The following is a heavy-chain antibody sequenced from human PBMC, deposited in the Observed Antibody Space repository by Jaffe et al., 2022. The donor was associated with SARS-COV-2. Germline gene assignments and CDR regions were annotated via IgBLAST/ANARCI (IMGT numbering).Heavy chain of an antibody. V-gene: IGHV3-23*01. CDR1: GFTFSSYA. J-gene: IGHJ6*02. CDR2: ISGSGGST. D-gene: IGHD3-22*01. Sequence: EVQLLESGGGLVQPGGSLRLSCAASGFTFSSYAMSWVRQAPGKGLEWVSAISGSGGSTYYADSVKGRFTISRDNSKNTLYLQMNSLRAEDTAVYYCARNYYDSSGYYLGYYYYYGMDVWGQGTTVTVSS. CDR3: ARNYYDSSGYYLGYYYYYGMDV.